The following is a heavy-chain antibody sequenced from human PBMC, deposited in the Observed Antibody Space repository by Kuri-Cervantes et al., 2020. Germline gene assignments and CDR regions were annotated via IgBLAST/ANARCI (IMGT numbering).Heavy chain of an antibody. Sequence: GESLKISCAASGFTFSTYEMNWVRQAPGKGLEWVSYISGSGSSIYYADSVKGRFTISRDNAKNSLYLQMDSLRADDTAVYYCARVVYFDLWGRGTLVTVSS. CDR3: ARVVYFDL. CDR2: ISGSGSSI. V-gene: IGHV3-48*03. J-gene: IGHJ2*01. CDR1: GFTFSTYE.